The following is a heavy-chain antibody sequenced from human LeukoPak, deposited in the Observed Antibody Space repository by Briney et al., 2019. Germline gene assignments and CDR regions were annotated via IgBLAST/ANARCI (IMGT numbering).Heavy chain of an antibody. J-gene: IGHJ6*02. D-gene: IGHD3-9*01. CDR1: GFTFSDYY. V-gene: IGHV3-11*01. CDR2: ISSSGSTI. CDR3: ARSKTVLRYFDWLVSPRYYYYGMDV. Sequence: GGSLRLSCAASGFTFSDYYMSWIRQAPGKGLEWVSYISSSGSTIYYADSVKGRFTISRDNAKNSLYLQMNSLRAEDTAVYYCARSKTVLRYFDWLVSPRYYYYGMDVWGQGTTVTVSS.